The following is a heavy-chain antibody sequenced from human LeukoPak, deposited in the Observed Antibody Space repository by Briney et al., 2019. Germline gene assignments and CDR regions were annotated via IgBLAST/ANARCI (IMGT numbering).Heavy chain of an antibody. CDR2: IIPIFGTA. V-gene: IGHV1-69*13. J-gene: IGHJ6*02. CDR1: GGTFSSYA. CDR3: ARVGGGYNYDYYYYGMDV. Sequence: ASVKVSCKASGGTFSSYAISWVRQAPGQGLEWMGGIIPIFGTANYAQKFQGRVTITADESTSTAYMELSSLRSEDTAVYYCARVGGGYNYDYYYYGMDVWGQGTTVTVSS. D-gene: IGHD5-24*01.